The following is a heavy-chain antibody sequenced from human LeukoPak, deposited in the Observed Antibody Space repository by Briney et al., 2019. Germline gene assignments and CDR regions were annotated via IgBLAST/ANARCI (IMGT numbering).Heavy chain of an antibody. V-gene: IGHV1-18*01. J-gene: IGHJ4*02. CDR2: ISAYNGNT. CDR1: GYTFTSYG. Sequence: ASVKVSCKASGYTFTSYGISWVRQAPGQGLEWMGWISAYNGNTHYAQKLQGRVTMTRDTSISTAYMELSRLRSDDTAVYYCAGVYDFWSGYLYYFDYWGQGTLVTVSS. D-gene: IGHD3-3*01. CDR3: AGVYDFWSGYLYYFDY.